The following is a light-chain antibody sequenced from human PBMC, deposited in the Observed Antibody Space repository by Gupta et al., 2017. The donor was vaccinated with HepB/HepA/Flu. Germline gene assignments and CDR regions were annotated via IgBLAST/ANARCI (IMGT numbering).Light chain of an antibody. CDR3: QQTDSTLWT. Sequence: IQMTESPSSVSASVGDRVTITCRASQRISTYLNWYQQKPGKPPRLLIYAASTLQGGVPSRFSGSGSETDFALTISSLQPEDFATYYCQQTDSTLWTFGQGTKVEIK. J-gene: IGKJ1*01. CDR2: AAS. V-gene: IGKV1-39*01. CDR1: QRISTY.